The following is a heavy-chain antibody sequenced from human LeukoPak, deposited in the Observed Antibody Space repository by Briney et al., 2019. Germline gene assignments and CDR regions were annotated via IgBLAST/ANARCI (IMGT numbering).Heavy chain of an antibody. D-gene: IGHD1-7*01. CDR2: IIPIFGTA. CDR1: GGTFSSYA. J-gene: IGHJ4*02. CDR3: GGGMGLELDY. Sequence: GASVKVPCKASGGTFSSYAISWVRQAPGQGLEWMGGIIPIFGTANYAQKSQGRVTITADKSTSTAYMELSSLRSEDTAVYYCGGGMGLELDYWGQGTLVTVSS. V-gene: IGHV1-69*06.